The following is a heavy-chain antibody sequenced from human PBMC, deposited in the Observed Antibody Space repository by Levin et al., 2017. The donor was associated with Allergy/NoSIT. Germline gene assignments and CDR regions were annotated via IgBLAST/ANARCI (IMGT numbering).Heavy chain of an antibody. CDR3: ARGHCTNGVCYTFDH. CDR1: GYTFTGYY. V-gene: IGHV1-2*06. J-gene: IGHJ4*02. Sequence: ASVKVSCKASGYTFTGYYMHWVRQAPGQGLEWMGRINPNSGGTNYAQKFQGRVTMTRDTSISTAYMVLSRLRSYDTAVYYCARGHCTNGVCYTFDHWGQGTLVTVSS. D-gene: IGHD2-8*01. CDR2: INPNSGGT.